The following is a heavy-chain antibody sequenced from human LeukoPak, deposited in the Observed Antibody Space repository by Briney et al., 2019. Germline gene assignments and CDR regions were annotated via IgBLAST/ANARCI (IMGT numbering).Heavy chain of an antibody. Sequence: ASVKVSCKASGYTFTGYYMHWVRQAPGQGLEWIGWINPNSGGTNYAQKFQGRVTMTRDTSISTAYMELSRLRSDDTAVYYCARATLRYFDWLLGFDYWGQGALVTVSS. J-gene: IGHJ4*02. D-gene: IGHD3-9*01. V-gene: IGHV1-2*02. CDR1: GYTFTGYY. CDR3: ARATLRYFDWLLGFDY. CDR2: INPNSGGT.